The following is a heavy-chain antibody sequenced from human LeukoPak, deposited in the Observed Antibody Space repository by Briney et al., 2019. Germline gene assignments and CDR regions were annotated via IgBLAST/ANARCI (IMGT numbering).Heavy chain of an antibody. CDR2: IGAYNGNT. CDR3: ARWKDWNFDY. J-gene: IGHJ4*02. V-gene: IGHV1-18*01. CDR1: GYTFTSYG. Sequence: ASVRVSCKASGYTFTSYGISWVRQAPGQGLEWMGWIGAYNGNTNYPLKLQGRVTMTTDTSTSTAYMELRSLRSDDTAVYYCARWKDWNFDYWGQGTLVTVSS. D-gene: IGHD1-1*01.